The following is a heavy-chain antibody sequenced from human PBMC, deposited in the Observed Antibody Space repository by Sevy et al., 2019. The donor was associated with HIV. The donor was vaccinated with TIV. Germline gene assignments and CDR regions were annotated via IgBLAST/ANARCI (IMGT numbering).Heavy chain of an antibody. CDR2: ISSSSNFI. Sequence: GGSLRLSCTASGFTFSSYSINWVRQAPGKGLEWVSSISSSSNFIYYADSVKGRFTISRDNAKNSLYLQMHSLRAEDTAVYYCERGEYCSSTTCSYFDYWGQGTLVTVSS. J-gene: IGHJ4*02. V-gene: IGHV3-21*01. CDR1: GFTFSSYS. D-gene: IGHD2-2*01. CDR3: ERGEYCSSTTCSYFDY.